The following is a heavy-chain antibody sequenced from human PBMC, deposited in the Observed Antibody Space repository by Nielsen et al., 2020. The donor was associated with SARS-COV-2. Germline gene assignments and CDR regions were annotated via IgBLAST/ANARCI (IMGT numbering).Heavy chain of an antibody. D-gene: IGHD3-22*01. CDR1: GYTFTGYY. V-gene: IGHV1-2*06. CDR2: INPNSGGT. J-gene: IGHJ5*02. CDR3: ARDGDYYDSSGSPNWFDP. Sequence: ASVKVSCKASGYTFTGYYMHWVRQAPGQGLEWMGRINPNSGGTNYAQKFQGRVTMTRDTSISTAYMELSRLRSDDTAVYYCARDGDYYDSSGSPNWFDPWGQGTLVTVSS.